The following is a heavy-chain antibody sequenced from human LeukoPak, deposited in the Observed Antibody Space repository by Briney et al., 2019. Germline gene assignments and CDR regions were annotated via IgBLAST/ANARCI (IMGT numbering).Heavy chain of an antibody. CDR1: GFTFSSYW. CDR2: ISSDGSST. CDR3: FAEGAVAGPYDY. Sequence: GGSLRLSCAASGFTFSSYWMHWVRQAPGKGLVWVSRISSDGSSTSYADSVKGRFTISRDNAKNTLYLQMNSLRAEDTAVYYCFAEGAVAGPYDYWGQGTLVTVSS. D-gene: IGHD6-19*01. V-gene: IGHV3-74*01. J-gene: IGHJ4*02.